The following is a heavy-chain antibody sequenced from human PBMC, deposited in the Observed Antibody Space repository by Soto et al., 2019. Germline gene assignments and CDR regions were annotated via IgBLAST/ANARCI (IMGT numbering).Heavy chain of an antibody. CDR1: GYTFSTYG. Sequence: QVQLVQSGAEVKKPGASVKVSCKASGYTFSTYGFSWVRQAPGQGLEWMGWSGAYNGDTNYAQNFQGRATMTTDTSTSTSYTELRSLTSDDTAVYFCAGDWKGAEGFDPWGQGTLVTVSS. J-gene: IGHJ5*02. V-gene: IGHV1-18*01. CDR3: AGDWKGAEGFDP. D-gene: IGHD1-1*01. CDR2: SGAYNGDT.